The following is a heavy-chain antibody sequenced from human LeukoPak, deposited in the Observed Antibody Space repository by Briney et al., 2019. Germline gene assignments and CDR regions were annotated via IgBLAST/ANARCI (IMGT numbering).Heavy chain of an antibody. CDR1: GGTFSSYA. CDR3: ARGDSNYGWSDP. Sequence: ASVKVSCKASGGTFSSYAISWVRQAPGQGLEWMGGIITIFGTANYAQKFQGRVTITADESTSTAYMELSSLRSEDTAVYYCARGDSNYGWSDPWGQGTLVTVSS. D-gene: IGHD4-11*01. V-gene: IGHV1-69*13. J-gene: IGHJ5*02. CDR2: IITIFGTA.